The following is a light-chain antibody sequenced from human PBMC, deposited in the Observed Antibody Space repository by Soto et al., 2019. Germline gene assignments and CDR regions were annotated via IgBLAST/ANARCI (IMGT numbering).Light chain of an antibody. J-gene: IGLJ1*01. Sequence: QSVLTQPPSASATPGQRVTISCSGSNSNIGTNTVSWYQQLPGTAPRLLIYTNNQRPSGVPQRFSGSKTGTSASLAIGGLQSEDGADYYCAAWDDSLGASVFGTGTKVTVL. CDR3: AAWDDSLGASV. V-gene: IGLV1-44*01. CDR1: NSNIGTNT. CDR2: TNN.